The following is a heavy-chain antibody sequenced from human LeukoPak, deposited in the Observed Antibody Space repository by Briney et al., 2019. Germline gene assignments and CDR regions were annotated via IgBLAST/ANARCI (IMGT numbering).Heavy chain of an antibody. Sequence: GGSLRLSCAASGFTLSSYWIHWVRQAPGKGLVWVSRIKSDGSSTSYADSVQGRFTISRDNAKNTLYLQMNSLSAEDTAVYYCASQTVVGATDYWGQGTLVTVSS. D-gene: IGHD1-26*01. V-gene: IGHV3-74*01. CDR1: GFTLSSYW. J-gene: IGHJ4*02. CDR3: ASQTVVGATDY. CDR2: IKSDGSST.